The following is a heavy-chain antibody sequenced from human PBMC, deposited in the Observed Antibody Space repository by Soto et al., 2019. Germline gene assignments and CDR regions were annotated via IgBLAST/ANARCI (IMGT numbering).Heavy chain of an antibody. V-gene: IGHV4-38-2*02. J-gene: IGHJ3*02. CDR3: AREYYDILTGYYNHAFDI. D-gene: IGHD3-9*01. CDR1: GDSITSIYH. CDR2: IYYSGST. Sequence: SETLALTCTVSGDSITSIYHWAWIRQPPGRGLEWVASIYYSGSTYYNPSLKSRVTISVDTSKNQFSLKLSSVTAADTAVYYCAREYYDILTGYYNHAFDIWGQGTMVTVSS.